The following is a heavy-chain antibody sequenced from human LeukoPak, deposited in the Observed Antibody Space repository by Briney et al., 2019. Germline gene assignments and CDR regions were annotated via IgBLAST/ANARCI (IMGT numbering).Heavy chain of an antibody. Sequence: SVKVSCKASGGTFSSYAISWVRQAPGQGLEWMGGIIPIFGAANYAQKFQGRVTITTDESTSTAYMELSSLRSEDTAVYYCARGSIPIGDAFDIWGQGTMVTVSS. V-gene: IGHV1-69*05. CDR2: IIPIFGAA. D-gene: IGHD2-2*02. CDR1: GGTFSSYA. J-gene: IGHJ3*02. CDR3: ARGSIPIGDAFDI.